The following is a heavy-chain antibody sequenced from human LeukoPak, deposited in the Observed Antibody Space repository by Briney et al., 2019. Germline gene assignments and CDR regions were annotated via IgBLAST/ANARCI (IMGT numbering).Heavy chain of an antibody. V-gene: IGHV4-59*01. CDR1: GGSISSYY. CDR3: ARAPVVRGVIALFFDY. J-gene: IGHJ4*02. Sequence: SETLSLTCTVSGGSISSYYWSWIRQPPGKGLEWIGYIYYSGSTNYNPSLKSRVTISVDTSKNQFSLKLSSVTATDTAVYYCARAPVVRGVIALFFDYWGQGTLVTVSS. CDR2: IYYSGST. D-gene: IGHD3-10*01.